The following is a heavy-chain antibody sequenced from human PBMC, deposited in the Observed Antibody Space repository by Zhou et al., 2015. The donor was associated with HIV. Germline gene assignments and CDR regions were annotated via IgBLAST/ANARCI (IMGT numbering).Heavy chain of an antibody. CDR2: ISSDGSTQ. J-gene: IGHJ3*02. Sequence: VQLVESGGGLVKPGGSLRLSCAASGFTFSDFYMTWIRQAPGKGLEWVALISSDGSTQLYADSLRGRFTISSDSSKNTLYLQMNSLRAEDTAVYYCAREGYGWAFDIWGQGTMVTVSS. D-gene: IGHD6-19*01. CDR3: AREGYGWAFDI. CDR1: GFTFSDFY. V-gene: IGHV3-30*03.